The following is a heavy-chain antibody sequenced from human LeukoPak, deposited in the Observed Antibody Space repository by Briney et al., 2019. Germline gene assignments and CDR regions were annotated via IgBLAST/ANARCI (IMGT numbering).Heavy chain of an antibody. D-gene: IGHD3-10*01. J-gene: IGHJ4*02. CDR3: ARDYYGSGSYYNSPFDY. V-gene: IGHV3-23*01. CDR1: GFTFSSHA. CDR2: ITSGGST. Sequence: GGSLRLSCAASGFTFSSHAMSWVRQAPGKGLEWVSGITSGGSTYYADSVKGRFTISRDNSKNTLYLQMNSLRAEDTAVYYCARDYYGSGSYYNSPFDYWGQGTLVTVSS.